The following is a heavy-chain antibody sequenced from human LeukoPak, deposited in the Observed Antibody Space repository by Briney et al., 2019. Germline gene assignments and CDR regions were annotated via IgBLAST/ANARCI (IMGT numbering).Heavy chain of an antibody. V-gene: IGHV1-58*02. CDR2: IVVGSGNT. Sequence: SVKVSCKAPGFTFTSSAMQWVRQARGQRLEWIGWIVVGSGNTNYAQKFQERVTITRDMSTSTAYMELSSLRSEDTAVYYCAADPAGGGYNPFDYWGQGTLVTVSS. J-gene: IGHJ4*02. CDR1: GFTFTSSA. D-gene: IGHD5-24*01. CDR3: AADPAGGGYNPFDY.